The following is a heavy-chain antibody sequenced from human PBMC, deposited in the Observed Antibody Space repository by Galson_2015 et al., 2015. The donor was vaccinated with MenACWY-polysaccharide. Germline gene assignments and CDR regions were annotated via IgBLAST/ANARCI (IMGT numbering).Heavy chain of an antibody. CDR3: ARDKIWYSSGSGAFDI. J-gene: IGHJ3*02. CDR2: IYYSGST. CDR1: GGSISSYY. V-gene: IGHV4-59*01. D-gene: IGHD6-19*01. Sequence: SETLSLTCTVSGGSISSYYWSWIRQPPGKGLEWIGYIYYSGSTNYNPSLKSRVTISVDTSKNQFSLKLSSVTAADTAVYYCARDKIWYSSGSGAFDIWGQGTMVTVSS.